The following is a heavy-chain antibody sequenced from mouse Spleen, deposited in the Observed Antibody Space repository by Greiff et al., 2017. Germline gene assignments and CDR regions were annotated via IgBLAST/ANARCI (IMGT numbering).Heavy chain of an antibody. D-gene: IGHD4-1*01. J-gene: IGHJ2*01. CDR3: ARSLLRNWDYY. Sequence: EVQLQQSGPELVKPGASVKISCKASGYTFTDYYMNWVKQSHGKSLEWIGDINPNNGGTSYNQKFKGKATLTVDKSSSTAYMELRSLTSEDSAVYYCARSLLRNWDYYWGQGTTLTVSS. V-gene: IGHV1-26*01. CDR2: INPNNGGT. CDR1: GYTFTDYY.